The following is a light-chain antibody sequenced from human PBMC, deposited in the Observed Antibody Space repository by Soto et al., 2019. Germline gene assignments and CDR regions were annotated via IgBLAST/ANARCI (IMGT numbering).Light chain of an antibody. J-gene: IGKJ4*01. V-gene: IGKV3-20*01. CDR2: GAS. CDR3: LQYDTSPLT. Sequence: IVLTQSPGTLSLSPGERATLSCRASQSISSNDLAWFQQKPGQAPRLLIYGASTRATGVPDRFGGSGSRTDFTLTISSLEPEDFALYHCLQYDTSPLTFGGGTKVDIK. CDR1: QSISSND.